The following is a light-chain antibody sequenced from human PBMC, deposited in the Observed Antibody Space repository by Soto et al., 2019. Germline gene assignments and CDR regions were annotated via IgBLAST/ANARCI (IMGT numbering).Light chain of an antibody. CDR1: QSISSGH. CDR2: GIS. J-gene: IGKJ5*01. V-gene: IGKV3-20*01. CDR3: QRYDYVPT. Sequence: EIVLTQSPGTLSLSPGERATLSCRASQSISSGHLAWYQQRPGQAPRLLMYGISSRATGTPDRFSGSGSGTDFTLTISRLEPEDFAVYSCQRYDYVPTFGQGTRLEI.